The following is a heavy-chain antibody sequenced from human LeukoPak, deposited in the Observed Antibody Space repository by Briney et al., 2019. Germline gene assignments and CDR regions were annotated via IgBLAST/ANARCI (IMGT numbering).Heavy chain of an antibody. V-gene: IGHV3-7*03. J-gene: IGHJ4*02. CDR1: GFTFSSHW. CDR3: ARDSTWRLDY. CDR2: IKEDGSVK. Sequence: GESLRLSCTASGFTFSSHWMTWVRQPPGKGLEWVANIKEDGSVKYYVDSVKGRFTISRDNTKNALYLQMNSLRADDTAVYFCARDSTWRLDYWGQGTLITVSS. D-gene: IGHD5-12*01.